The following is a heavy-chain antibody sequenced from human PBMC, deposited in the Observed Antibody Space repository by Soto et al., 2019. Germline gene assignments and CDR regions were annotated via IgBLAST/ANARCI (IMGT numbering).Heavy chain of an antibody. V-gene: IGHV3-33*01. J-gene: IGHJ4*02. Sequence: WVAVIWYDGSNKYYADSVKGRFTISRDNSKNTLYLQMNSLRAEDTAVYYCARGDSSGLGYWGQGTLVTVSS. D-gene: IGHD3-22*01. CDR2: IWYDGSNK. CDR3: ARGDSSGLGY.